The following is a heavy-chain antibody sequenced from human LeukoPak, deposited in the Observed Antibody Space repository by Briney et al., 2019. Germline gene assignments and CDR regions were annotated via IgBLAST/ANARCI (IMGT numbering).Heavy chain of an antibody. V-gene: IGHV3-74*01. J-gene: IGHJ6*02. D-gene: IGHD1-26*01. CDR2: INSDGSST. CDR1: GFTFSSYW. CDR3: ARVRRWELRLGYYYYGMDV. Sequence: GGSLRLSCAASGFTFSSYWMHWVRQAPGKGLVWVSRINSDGSSTSYADSVKGRFTISRDNAKNTPYLQMNSLRAEDTAVYYCARVRRWELRLGYYYYGMDVWGQGTTVTVSS.